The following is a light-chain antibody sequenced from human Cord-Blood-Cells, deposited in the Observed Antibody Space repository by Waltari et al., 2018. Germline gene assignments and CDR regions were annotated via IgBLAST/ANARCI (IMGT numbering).Light chain of an antibody. CDR1: SSDVRGSNY. V-gene: IGLV2-11*01. Sequence: QSALTQPRSVSGSPGQSVTISCTGTSSDVRGSNYVSWYQQHPGKAPKLMIYDVSKRPSGVPDRFSGSKSGNTASLTISGLQAEDEADYYCCSYAGSYTYVFGTGTKVTVL. CDR2: DVS. J-gene: IGLJ1*01. CDR3: CSYAGSYTYV.